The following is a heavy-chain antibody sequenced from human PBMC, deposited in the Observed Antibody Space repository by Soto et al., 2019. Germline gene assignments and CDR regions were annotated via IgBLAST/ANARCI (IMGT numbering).Heavy chain of an antibody. CDR2: IYYSGST. Sequence: QLQLQESGPGLVKPSETLSLTCTVSGGSISSSSYYWGWIRQPPGKGLEWIGSIYYSGSTYYNPSLKSRVTIAVDTSKNQFSLKLSSVTAADTAVYYCARLSVGATQVPFDYWGQGTLVTVSS. V-gene: IGHV4-39*01. D-gene: IGHD1-26*01. J-gene: IGHJ4*02. CDR1: GGSISSSSYY. CDR3: ARLSVGATQVPFDY.